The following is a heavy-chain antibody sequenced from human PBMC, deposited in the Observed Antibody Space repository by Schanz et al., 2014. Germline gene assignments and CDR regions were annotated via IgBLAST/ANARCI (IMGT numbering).Heavy chain of an antibody. Sequence: QVHLVESGGGVVQPGRSLRLSCAASGFTFSSYGMHWVRQAPGKGLEWVAIISLDGSNQYYADSVKGRFTISRDNSKNTLYLQMNSLRAEDSAVYYCAKVGPYSGSLGAFDIWGQGTMVTVSS. J-gene: IGHJ3*02. CDR2: ISLDGSNQ. V-gene: IGHV3-30*18. CDR1: GFTFSSYG. CDR3: AKVGPYSGSLGAFDI. D-gene: IGHD1-26*01.